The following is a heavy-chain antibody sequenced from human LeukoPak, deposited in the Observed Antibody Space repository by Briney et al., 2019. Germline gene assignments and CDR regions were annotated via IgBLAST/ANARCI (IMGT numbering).Heavy chain of an antibody. CDR1: GGSISSYY. J-gene: IGHJ4*02. V-gene: IGHV4-4*07. CDR3: VRDNHDFWSGYGFDY. Sequence: SETLSLTCTVSGGSISSYYWSWIRQPAGKGLEWIGRIYTSGSTNYNASLKSRVTMSVDTSKNQFSLKLSSVTAADTAVYYCVRDNHDFWSGYGFDYWGQGTLVTVSS. CDR2: IYTSGST. D-gene: IGHD3-3*01.